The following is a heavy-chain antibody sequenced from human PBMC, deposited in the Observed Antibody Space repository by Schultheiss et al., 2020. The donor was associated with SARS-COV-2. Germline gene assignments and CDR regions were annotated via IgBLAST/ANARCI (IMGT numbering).Heavy chain of an antibody. D-gene: IGHD6-13*01. J-gene: IGHJ6*02. Sequence: SQTLSLTCAVYGESFSGYYWSWIRQPPGKGLEWIGEINHSGSTNYNPSLKSRVTISADPSKKQISLNLTSVTAADTAVYYCAREGIAAAYGMDVWGQGTTVTVSS. CDR2: INHSGST. CDR1: GESFSGYY. V-gene: IGHV4-34*01. CDR3: AREGIAAAYGMDV.